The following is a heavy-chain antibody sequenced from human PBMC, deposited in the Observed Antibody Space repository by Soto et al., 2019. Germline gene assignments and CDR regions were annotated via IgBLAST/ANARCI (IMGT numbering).Heavy chain of an antibody. V-gene: IGHV3-21*06. CDR1: GFIFSSHN. D-gene: IGHD3-9*01. CDR3: ARLVASETGYGMDV. CDR2: ITGSSSYI. Sequence: KPGGSLRLSCAASGFIFSSHNMNWVRQAPGKGLEWVSSITGSSSYIFYADSVKGRFTISRDNAKNTVYLQMNSLRAEDTGVYYCARLVASETGYGMDVWGQGNTVTVSS. J-gene: IGHJ6*01.